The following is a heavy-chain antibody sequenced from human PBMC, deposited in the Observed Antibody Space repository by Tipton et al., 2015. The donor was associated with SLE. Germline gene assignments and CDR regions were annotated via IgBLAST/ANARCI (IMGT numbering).Heavy chain of an antibody. J-gene: IGHJ4*02. CDR3: ARDTGSGGGFDF. CDR1: GGSISSHY. D-gene: IGHD1-26*01. V-gene: IGHV4-4*07. Sequence: TLSLTCTVSGGSISSHYWSWIRQSAGKGLEWLGRIYSSGSTIYNPSLNNRLTISVDTSKNQFSLRLSSVTAADTAVYYCARDTGSGGGFDFWGQGALVTVSS. CDR2: IYSSGST.